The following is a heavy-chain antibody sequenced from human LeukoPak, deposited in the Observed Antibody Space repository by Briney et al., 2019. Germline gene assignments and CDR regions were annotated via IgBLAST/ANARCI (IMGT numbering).Heavy chain of an antibody. CDR2: IFYSGST. CDR1: GDSISSSSYY. J-gene: IGHJ4*02. V-gene: IGHV4-39*07. D-gene: IGHD3-22*01. Sequence: PSETLSLTCTVSGDSISSSSYYWGWIRQPPGKGLEWIGSIFYSGSTNYNPSLERRVTISVDTSKNQFSLKLSFVTAADTAVYYCARVGSGYDYFDYWGQGTLVTVSS. CDR3: ARVGSGYDYFDY.